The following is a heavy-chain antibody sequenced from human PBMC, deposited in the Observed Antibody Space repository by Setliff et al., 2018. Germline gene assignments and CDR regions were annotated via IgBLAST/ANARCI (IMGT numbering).Heavy chain of an antibody. Sequence: SETLSLTCGVSGYSIRNGYYWAWIRQPPGKGLEWIGSIYHGGTTYYSPSLKTRVTMSVGPSKNQFSLHLSSVTAADTAIYYCARHSSWGTVTDRLHYNFFDFWGQGTLVTVSS. V-gene: IGHV4-38-2*01. CDR3: ARHSSWGTVTDRLHYNFFDF. J-gene: IGHJ4*02. CDR1: GYSIRNGYY. D-gene: IGHD3-10*01. CDR2: IYHGGTT.